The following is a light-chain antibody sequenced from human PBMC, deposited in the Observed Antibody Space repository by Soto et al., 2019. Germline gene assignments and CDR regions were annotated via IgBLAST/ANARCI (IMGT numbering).Light chain of an antibody. CDR3: TSFTSSSTQV. CDR1: SGDVDAFDY. Sequence: QSALTQPRSVSGSPGQSITISCTGTSGDVDAFDYVSWYQQHPGKAPKLMIFEVSDRPSGVSDRFSGSKSGSTASLTISGLQAEDEADYFCTSFTSSSTQVFGTGTKVTVL. J-gene: IGLJ1*01. V-gene: IGLV2-14*01. CDR2: EVS.